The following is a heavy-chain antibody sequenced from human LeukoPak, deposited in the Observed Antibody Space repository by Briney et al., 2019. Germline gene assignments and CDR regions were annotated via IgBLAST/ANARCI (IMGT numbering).Heavy chain of an antibody. CDR2: IYTSGST. D-gene: IGHD2-2*02. V-gene: IGHV4-59*10. Sequence: SETLSLTCAVYGGSFSGYYWSWIRQPAGKGLEWIGRIYTSGSTNYNPSLKSRVTISVDTSKNQFSLKLSSVTAADTAVYYCARSSVVVPAAIWDNWFDPWGQGTLVTVSS. CDR3: ARSSVVVPAAIWDNWFDP. CDR1: GGSFSGYY. J-gene: IGHJ5*02.